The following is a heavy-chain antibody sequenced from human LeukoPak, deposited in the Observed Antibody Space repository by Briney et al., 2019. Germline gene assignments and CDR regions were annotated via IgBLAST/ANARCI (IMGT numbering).Heavy chain of an antibody. Sequence: SETLSLTCSVSGGSISSGSYYWSWIRQPAGKGLEWIGRIYTSGSTNYNPSLKSRVTISVDTSKNQFSLKLSPVTAADTAVYYCGRSAATIKYDAFDIWGQGTMVTVSS. V-gene: IGHV4-61*02. J-gene: IGHJ3*02. CDR1: GGSISSGSYY. CDR3: GRSAATIKYDAFDI. D-gene: IGHD5-12*01. CDR2: IYTSGST.